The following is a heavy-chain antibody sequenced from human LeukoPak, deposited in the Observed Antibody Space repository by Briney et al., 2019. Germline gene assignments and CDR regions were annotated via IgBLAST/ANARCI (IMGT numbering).Heavy chain of an antibody. CDR3: ARQSYDSSGSPTLFDF. Sequence: PSETLSLTCTVSGGSISRSSYYWGWIRQPPGKGLEWTGTIYYSGITHYNPSLKSRVTISVDTSTNQFSLKLTSVTAADTAVYYCARQSYDSSGSPTLFDFWSQGTLVTVSS. D-gene: IGHD3-22*01. CDR1: GGSISRSSYY. CDR2: IYYSGIT. J-gene: IGHJ4*02. V-gene: IGHV4-39*01.